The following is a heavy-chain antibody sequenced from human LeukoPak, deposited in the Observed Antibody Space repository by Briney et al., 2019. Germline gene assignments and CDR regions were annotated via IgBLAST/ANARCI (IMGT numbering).Heavy chain of an antibody. Sequence: PSETLSLTCTVSGGSISSYYWSWIRQPPGKGLEWIGYIYYSGSTNYNPSLKSRVTISVDTSKNQFSLKLSSVTAADTAVYYCARASPGYSSGWYVYWGQGTLVTVSS. CDR3: ARASPGYSSGWYVY. D-gene: IGHD6-19*01. CDR2: IYYSGST. V-gene: IGHV4-59*01. J-gene: IGHJ4*02. CDR1: GGSISSYY.